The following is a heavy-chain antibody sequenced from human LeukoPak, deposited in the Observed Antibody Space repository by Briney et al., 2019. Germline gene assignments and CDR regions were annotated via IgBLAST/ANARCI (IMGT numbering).Heavy chain of an antibody. CDR3: ARDKRSGYSKYYFDY. J-gene: IGHJ4*02. CDR2: IYTSGST. Sequence: WDTLSLTCTLCGDSISIYYGSWIRQPAEKAQEWIGSIYTSGSTNYSPSLQSRVTMSVDTSKNQFSLKLSSVTAADTAVYYCARDKRSGYSKYYFDYWGQGTLVTVSS. V-gene: IGHV4-4*07. D-gene: IGHD4-11*01. CDR1: GDSISIYY.